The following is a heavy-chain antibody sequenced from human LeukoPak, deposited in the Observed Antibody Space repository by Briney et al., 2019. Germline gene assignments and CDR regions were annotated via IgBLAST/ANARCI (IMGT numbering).Heavy chain of an antibody. J-gene: IGHJ4*02. Sequence: GASVKVSCKASGYTFTTYAIHWVRQAPGRSLEWMGRINAGNGDAKYSQNFHDRITITRDTSASTVYMELTSLRSEDTAVYYCGRRGYSYEIDHWGQGTLVTVSS. CDR3: GRRGYSYEIDH. CDR1: GYTFTTYA. D-gene: IGHD5-18*01. V-gene: IGHV1-3*01. CDR2: INAGNGDA.